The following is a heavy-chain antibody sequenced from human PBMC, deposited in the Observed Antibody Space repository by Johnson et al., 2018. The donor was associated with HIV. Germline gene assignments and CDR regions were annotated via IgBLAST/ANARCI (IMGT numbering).Heavy chain of an antibody. J-gene: IGHJ3*02. CDR2: IRYDGSNK. CDR3: ASSSLGWGIDAFYI. CDR1: GFTFSSYG. D-gene: IGHD3-16*01. V-gene: IGHV3-30*02. Sequence: QVQLVESGGGVVQPGGSLRLSCAASGFTFSSYGMQWVRQAPGKGLEWVAFIRYDGSNKYFADSAKGRFTISRDNSRNSLNLQMNSLRVEDTAVYYCASSSLGWGIDAFYIWGQGTMVTVSS.